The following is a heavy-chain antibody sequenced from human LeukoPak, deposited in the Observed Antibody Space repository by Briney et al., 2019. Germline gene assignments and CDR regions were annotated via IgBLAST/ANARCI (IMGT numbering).Heavy chain of an antibody. CDR1: GGSFSGYY. V-gene: IGHV4-34*01. J-gene: IGHJ3*02. CDR3: ALYDSSGYYLRRAFDI. CDR2: INHSGST. D-gene: IGHD3-22*01. Sequence: SETLSLTCAVYGGSFSGYYWSWIRQPPGKGLEWIGEINHSGSTNYNPSLKSRVTISVDTSKNQFSLKLSSVTAADTAVYYCALYDSSGYYLRRAFDIWGQGTMVTVSS.